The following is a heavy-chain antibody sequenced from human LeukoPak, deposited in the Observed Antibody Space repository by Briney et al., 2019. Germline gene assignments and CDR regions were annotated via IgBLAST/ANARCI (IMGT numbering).Heavy chain of an antibody. Sequence: GEALKISCKGSGYILTTYWIGWVRQMPRKGLEWMGILYPGDSDTRYSPSFQGQVTISADKSISTAYLQWSSLKASDTAIYYCARLYGSYFGYWGQGTLVTVSS. J-gene: IGHJ4*02. CDR3: ARLYGSYFGY. D-gene: IGHD1-26*01. V-gene: IGHV5-51*01. CDR2: LYPGDSDT. CDR1: GYILTTYW.